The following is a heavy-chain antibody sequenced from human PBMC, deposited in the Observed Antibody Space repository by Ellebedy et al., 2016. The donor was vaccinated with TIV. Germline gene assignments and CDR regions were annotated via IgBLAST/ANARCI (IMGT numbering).Heavy chain of an antibody. Sequence: SETLSLTXTVSGADITSYYLNWIRQSAGKGLEWIGRVYSDGSTKFNPSLKSRVTMSEDTTNTQFSLRLSSVTAADTAVYYCATSDYYGSGSFFDYWGQGSLVAVSS. CDR2: VYSDGST. CDR1: GADITSYY. J-gene: IGHJ4*02. CDR3: ATSDYYGSGSFFDY. D-gene: IGHD3-10*01. V-gene: IGHV4-4*07.